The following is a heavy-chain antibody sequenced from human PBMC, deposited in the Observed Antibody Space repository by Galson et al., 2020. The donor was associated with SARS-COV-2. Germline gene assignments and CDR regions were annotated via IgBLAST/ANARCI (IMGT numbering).Heavy chain of an antibody. J-gene: IGHJ3*02. D-gene: IGHD5-18*01. Sequence: GGSLRPSCTASGFTFDDYGMSWVRHAQGKGLEWVSGINTKGGRTSYADSVKGPFTISRDNAKSSLYLQMNSLRAEDTALYHCSKMYNYGYDAFDIWGQGTMVTVSS. CDR3: SKMYNYGYDAFDI. CDR1: GFTFDDYG. V-gene: IGHV3-20*01. CDR2: INTKGGRT.